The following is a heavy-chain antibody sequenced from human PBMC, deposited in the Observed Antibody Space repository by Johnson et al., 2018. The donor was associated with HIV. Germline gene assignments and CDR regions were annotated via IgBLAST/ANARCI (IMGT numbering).Heavy chain of an antibody. V-gene: IGHV3-11*04. D-gene: IGHD5-18*01. J-gene: IGHJ3*02. CDR3: ASEYSYGSHDAFDI. CDR1: GFTFRDYY. Sequence: QVQLVESGGGLVKPGGSLRLSCVVSGFTFRDYYMSWIRQAPGKGLEWVSYISSSGTTIYYADSVKGRFTISRDNAKNSLYLQMNSLRAEDTAVYYCASEYSYGSHDAFDIWGQGTMVTVSS. CDR2: ISSSGTTI.